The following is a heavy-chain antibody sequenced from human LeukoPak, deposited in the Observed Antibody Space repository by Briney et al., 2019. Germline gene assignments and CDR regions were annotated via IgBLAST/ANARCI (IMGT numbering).Heavy chain of an antibody. CDR2: ISGSGGST. J-gene: IGHJ4*02. Sequence: GGSLRLSCAASGFTFSSYAMSWVRQAPGKGLEGVSAISGSGGSTYYADSVKGRFTISRDNSKNTLYLQMNSLRAEDTAVYYCAKPFRRGYSYGLGFDYWGQGTLVTVSS. CDR1: GFTFSSYA. V-gene: IGHV3-23*01. D-gene: IGHD5-18*01. CDR3: AKPFRRGYSYGLGFDY.